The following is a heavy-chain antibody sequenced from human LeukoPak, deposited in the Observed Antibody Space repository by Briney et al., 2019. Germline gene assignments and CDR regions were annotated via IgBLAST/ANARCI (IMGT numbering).Heavy chain of an antibody. D-gene: IGHD4-23*01. CDR3: ARQLYGGNSAVDY. CDR1: GYNFTSYW. J-gene: IGHJ4*02. Sequence: GKSLKLSCKCSGYNFTSYWIGWARQMPGKGLEWMEIIYPGDSDTRYSPSFQGQVTISADKSISTPYLQWSSLKASDTAMYYCARQLYGGNSAVDYWGQGTLVTVSS. CDR2: IYPGDSDT. V-gene: IGHV5-51*01.